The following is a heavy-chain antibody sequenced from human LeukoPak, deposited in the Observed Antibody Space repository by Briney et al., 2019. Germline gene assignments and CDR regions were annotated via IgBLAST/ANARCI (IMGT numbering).Heavy chain of an antibody. J-gene: IGHJ3*02. V-gene: IGHV3-7*03. Sequence: GGSLRLSCAASGFTFSSHGMSWVRQAPGKGLEWVANIKQDGSERYYVDSVKGRFTISRDNSKNTLYLQMNSLRAEDTAVYYCAKERSRPMINTGAFDIWGQGTMVTVSS. D-gene: IGHD3-22*01. CDR3: AKERSRPMINTGAFDI. CDR1: GFTFSSHG. CDR2: IKQDGSER.